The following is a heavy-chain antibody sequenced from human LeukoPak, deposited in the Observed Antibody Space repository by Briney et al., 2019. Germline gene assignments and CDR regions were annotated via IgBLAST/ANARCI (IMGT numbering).Heavy chain of an antibody. CDR2: ISYDGSNK. CDR1: GFTFSSYW. V-gene: IGHV3-30*18. Sequence: AGGSLRLSCAASGFTFSSYWMSWVRQAPGKGLEWVAVISYDGSNKYYADSVKGRFTISRDNSKNTLYLQMNSLRAEDTAVYYCAKEGSSSWYYYYYYYMDVWGKGTTVTVSS. CDR3: AKEGSSSWYYYYYYYMDV. J-gene: IGHJ6*03. D-gene: IGHD6-13*01.